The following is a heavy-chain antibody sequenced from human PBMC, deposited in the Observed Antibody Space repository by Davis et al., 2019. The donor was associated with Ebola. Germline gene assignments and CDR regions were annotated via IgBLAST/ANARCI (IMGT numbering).Heavy chain of an antibody. CDR2: IYWDDDK. Sequence: SGPTLVKPTQTLTLTCSFSGFSLTTTGLGVGWIRQSPGKALEWLALIYWDDDKRYSPSLRSRLTISKDTSKNQVVLTMTNMDPIDTATYYCAHKAYGSLSNWFGPWGKGTLVTVSS. J-gene: IGHJ5*02. V-gene: IGHV2-5*02. D-gene: IGHD4-17*01. CDR1: GFSLTTTGLG. CDR3: AHKAYGSLSNWFGP.